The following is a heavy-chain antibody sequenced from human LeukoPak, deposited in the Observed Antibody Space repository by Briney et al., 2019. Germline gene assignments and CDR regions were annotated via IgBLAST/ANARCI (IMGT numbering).Heavy chain of an antibody. J-gene: IGHJ4*02. CDR1: GYTFTSYY. Sequence: ASVKVSCKASGYTFTSYYMHWVRQAPGQGLEWMGIIDPSGGSTSYAQKFQGRVTMTRDTSTSTVYMELSSLRSEDTAVYYCATDIRSSWYGVAILGYWGQGTLVTVSS. CDR2: IDPSGGST. D-gene: IGHD6-13*01. V-gene: IGHV1-46*01. CDR3: ATDIRSSWYGVAILGY.